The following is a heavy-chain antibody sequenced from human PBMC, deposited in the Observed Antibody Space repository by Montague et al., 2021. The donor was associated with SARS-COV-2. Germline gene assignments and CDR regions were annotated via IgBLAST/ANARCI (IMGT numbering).Heavy chain of an antibody. CDR1: GYTFTYYG. Sequence: SVKVSCKASGYTFTYYGISLLRQAPGQGLEWVGWISPHTAKTNFSQQFQDRVNMTTDTSTSTTYMELRSLRSDDTAVYYCARGCGGGSCYYLNWGQGTLVTVSS. CDR2: ISPHTAKT. V-gene: IGHV1-18*01. CDR3: ARGCGGGSCYYLN. J-gene: IGHJ4*02. D-gene: IGHD2-15*01.